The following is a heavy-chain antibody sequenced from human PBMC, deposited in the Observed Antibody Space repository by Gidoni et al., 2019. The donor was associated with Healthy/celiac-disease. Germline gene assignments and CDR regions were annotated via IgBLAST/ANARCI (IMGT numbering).Heavy chain of an antibody. D-gene: IGHD3-22*01. CDR2: ISGSGGST. CDR1: GCTFSSYA. J-gene: IGHJ3*02. CDR3: SRSHYYDSSGPDAFDI. Sequence: QLLESGGGLVQPGGSLRLACAASGCTFSSYAMRWVRQAPGKGLEWVSAISGSGGSTYYADSVKGRFTISRDNSKNTLYLQMNSLRAEDTAVYYCSRSHYYDSSGPDAFDIWGQGTMVTVSS. V-gene: IGHV3-23*01.